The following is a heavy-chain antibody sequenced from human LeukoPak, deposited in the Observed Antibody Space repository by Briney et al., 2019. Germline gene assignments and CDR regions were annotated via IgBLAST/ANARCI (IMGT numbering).Heavy chain of an antibody. J-gene: IGHJ4*02. D-gene: IGHD7-27*01. V-gene: IGHV4-34*01. CDR2: INHSGST. Sequence: SETLSLTCAVYGGSFSGYYWSWIRQRPGKGLEWIGEINHSGSTNYNPSLKSRVTISVDTSKNQFSLKLSSVTAADTAVYYCARDQQGNFDYWGQGTLVTVSS. CDR1: GGSFSGYY. CDR3: ARDQQGNFDY.